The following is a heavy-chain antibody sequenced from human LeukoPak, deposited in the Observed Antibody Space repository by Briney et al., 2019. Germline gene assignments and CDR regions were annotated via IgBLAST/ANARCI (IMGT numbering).Heavy chain of an antibody. V-gene: IGHV1-69*13. D-gene: IGHD3-3*01. CDR1: GGTFSSYA. J-gene: IGHJ6*03. CDR3: AREGWVYYDFWSGYYSYMDV. CDR2: IIPIFGTA. Sequence: ASVKVPCKPCGGTFSSYAISWVRQAPGQGLEWMGGIIPIFGTANYAQKSQGRVTITADESTSTAYMELSSLRSEDTAVYYCAREGWVYYDFWSGYYSYMDVWGKGTTVTVSS.